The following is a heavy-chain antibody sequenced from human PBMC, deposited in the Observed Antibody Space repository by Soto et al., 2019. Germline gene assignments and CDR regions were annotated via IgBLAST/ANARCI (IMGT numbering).Heavy chain of an antibody. CDR2: INPNSGGT. CDR3: ARDTGIWSGYGAPYYYYGMDV. CDR1: GYTFTGYY. D-gene: IGHD3-3*01. J-gene: IGHJ6*02. V-gene: IGHV1-2*02. Sequence: WASVKVSCKASGYTFTGYYMHWVRQAPGQGLEWMGWINPNSGGTNYAQKFQGRVTMTRDTSISTAYMELSRLRSDDTAVYYCARDTGIWSGYGAPYYYYGMDVWGQGTTVTVSS.